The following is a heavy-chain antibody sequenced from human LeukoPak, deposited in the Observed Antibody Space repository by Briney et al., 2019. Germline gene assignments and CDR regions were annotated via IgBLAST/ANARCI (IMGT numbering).Heavy chain of an antibody. CDR3: ARGSTDRYFDWLMLDY. CDR1: GFTFSSYE. J-gene: IGHJ4*02. V-gene: IGHV3-48*03. Sequence: GGSLRLSCAASGFTFSSYEMNWVRQAPGKGLEWVSYISSSGSTKYYADSVKGRFTISRDNAKNSLYLQMNSLRAEDTAVYYCARGSTDRYFDWLMLDYWGQGTLVTVSS. D-gene: IGHD3-9*01. CDR2: ISSSGSTK.